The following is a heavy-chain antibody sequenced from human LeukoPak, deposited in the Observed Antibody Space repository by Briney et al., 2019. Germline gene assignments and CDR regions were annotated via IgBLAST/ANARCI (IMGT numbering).Heavy chain of an antibody. CDR3: AKDHTIFGVVMIGY. Sequence: GGSLRLSCAASGFTFDDYAMHWVRQAPGKGLEWVSAISGSGGSTYYADSVKGRFTISRDNSKNTLYLQMNSLRAEDTAVYYCAKDHTIFGVVMIGYWGQGTLVTVSS. J-gene: IGHJ4*02. D-gene: IGHD3-3*01. CDR1: GFTFDDYA. CDR2: ISGSGGST. V-gene: IGHV3-23*01.